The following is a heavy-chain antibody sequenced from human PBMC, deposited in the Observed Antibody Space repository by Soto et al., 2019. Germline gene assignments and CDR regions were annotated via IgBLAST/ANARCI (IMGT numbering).Heavy chain of an antibody. J-gene: IGHJ6*02. D-gene: IGHD6-13*01. CDR3: ARDLGPEDRIAADYFHYGLDV. Sequence: ASVKVSCKASGNLFINFYMHWLRQAPGQGLEWMGIIDPKGGTTNYAQKFRGRITMTRDTSTSTVYMALSSLRSEDTAVYYCARDLGPEDRIAADYFHYGLDVWGQGTTVAVSS. CDR2: IDPKGGTT. V-gene: IGHV1-46*01. CDR1: GNLFINFY.